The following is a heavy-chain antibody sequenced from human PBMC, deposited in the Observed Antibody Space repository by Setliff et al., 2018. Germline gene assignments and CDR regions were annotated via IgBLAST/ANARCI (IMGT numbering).Heavy chain of an antibody. V-gene: IGHV4-61*02. Sequence: PSETLSLTCTVSGCSIRSGSFYWSWIRQSAEKGLAWIGRVHASGSPNYNPSFKGRVTISLDTSTNQFSLKLTSVTAADTAVHYCARDLYCGGHCYQLFDSWGQETLVTVSS. CDR3: ARDLYCGGHCYQLFDS. J-gene: IGHJ4*02. CDR2: VHASGSP. CDR1: GCSIRSGSFY. D-gene: IGHD2-21*02.